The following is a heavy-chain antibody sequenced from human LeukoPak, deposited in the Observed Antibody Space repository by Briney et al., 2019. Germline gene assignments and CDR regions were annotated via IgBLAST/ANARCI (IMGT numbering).Heavy chain of an antibody. CDR1: GFTFTSYA. J-gene: IGHJ4*02. D-gene: IGHD5-12*01. CDR3: AKCGNSGCHLIDY. V-gene: IGHV3-23*01. Sequence: GGSLRLSCAASGFTFTSYAMSWVRQTPGKGLEWVSAISGRTGSTYYSDSVKGRFTISRDNSKSTLYLQMDSLRAEDTAVYYCAKCGNSGCHLIDYWGQGTLVTVSP. CDR2: ISGRTGST.